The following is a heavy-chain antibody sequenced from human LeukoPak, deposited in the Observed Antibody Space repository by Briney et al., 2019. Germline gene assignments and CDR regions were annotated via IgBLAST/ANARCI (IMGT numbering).Heavy chain of an antibody. CDR2: ISPSGGST. Sequence: GASVEASCKASGYTFTNYYMHWVRQAPGQGLEWMGLISPSGGSTSYAQKFQGRVTMTSDTSTTTVYMELSSLRSEDTAVYYCARYSQWLASDYWGQGTLVTVSS. CDR1: GYTFTNYY. D-gene: IGHD6-19*01. CDR3: ARYSQWLASDY. J-gene: IGHJ4*02. V-gene: IGHV1-46*01.